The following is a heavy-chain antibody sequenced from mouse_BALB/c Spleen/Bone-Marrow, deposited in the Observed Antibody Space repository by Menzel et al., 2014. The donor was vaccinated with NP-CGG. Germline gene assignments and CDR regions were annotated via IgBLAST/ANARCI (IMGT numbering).Heavy chain of an antibody. V-gene: IGHV5-4*02. D-gene: IGHD1-1*01. CDR3: ANYYGSTWFAY. J-gene: IGHJ3*01. CDR1: GFTFSDYY. Sequence: EVKLVESGGGLVKPGGSLKLSCAASGFTFSDYYMYWVRQTPEKRLEWVATISDGGSYTYYPDSVKGRFTISRDNAKKNLYLQMSSLKSEDTAMYYCANYYGSTWFAYWGQGTLVTVSA. CDR2: ISDGGSYT.